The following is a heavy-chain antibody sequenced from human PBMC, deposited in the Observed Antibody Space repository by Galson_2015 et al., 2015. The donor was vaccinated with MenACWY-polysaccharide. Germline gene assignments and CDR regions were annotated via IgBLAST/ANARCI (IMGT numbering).Heavy chain of an antibody. CDR3: VRGSSSWTGTDY. J-gene: IGHJ4*02. CDR1: GFTFSSYW. Sequence: SLRLSCAASGFTFSSYWMHWVRQGPGKGLVWVSRINTDGSITDYADFVKGRFTVSGGNAKNTLFLQVNGLRAEDTAVYYCVRGSSSWTGTDYWGQGTLVTVSS. CDR2: INTDGSIT. V-gene: IGHV3-74*01. D-gene: IGHD6-13*01.